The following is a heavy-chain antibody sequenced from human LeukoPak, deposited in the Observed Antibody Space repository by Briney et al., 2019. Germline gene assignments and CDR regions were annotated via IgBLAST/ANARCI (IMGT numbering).Heavy chain of an antibody. CDR3: ARHLDDSSGYYYRTMYYFDY. CDR1: GYSFTTYR. Sequence: GESLKISCKGSGYSFTTYRIGWVRQMPGKGLEWMGVVSPGDSDTRYSPSFQGQVTISADKSISTAYLQWSSLKASDTAMYYCARHLDDSSGYYYRTMYYFDYWGQGTLVAVSS. D-gene: IGHD3-22*01. V-gene: IGHV5-51*01. CDR2: VSPGDSDT. J-gene: IGHJ4*02.